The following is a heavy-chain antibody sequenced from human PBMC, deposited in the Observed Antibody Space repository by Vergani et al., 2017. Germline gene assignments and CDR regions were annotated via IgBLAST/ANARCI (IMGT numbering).Heavy chain of an antibody. CDR1: GGTFSSYA. CDR3: ARDGYCSSTSCYILYYYYYGMDV. D-gene: IGHD2-2*03. CDR2: IIPIFGTA. J-gene: IGHJ6*02. Sequence: QVQLVQSGAEVKKPGSSVKVSCKASGGTFSSYAISWVRQAPGQGLEWMGGIIPIFGTANYAQKFQGRVTITADESTSTAYMELSSLRSEDTAVYYCARDGYCSSTSCYILYYYYYGMDVWGQGTTVTVSS. V-gene: IGHV1-69*01.